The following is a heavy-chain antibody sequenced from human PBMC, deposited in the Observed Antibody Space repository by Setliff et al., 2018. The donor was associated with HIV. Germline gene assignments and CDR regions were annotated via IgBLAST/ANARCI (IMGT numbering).Heavy chain of an antibody. V-gene: IGHV4-34*01. Sequence: PSETLSLTCAVNGESFSDYYWSWIRQPPGKGLEWIAEINRSGTPNYNPSLESRVTISVDSSKNRVSLKLSSVTAADTAVYYCAVPGTSGTYYRVFDYWGQGVLVTVSS. CDR2: INRSGTP. D-gene: IGHD3-10*01. J-gene: IGHJ4*02. CDR1: GESFSDYY. CDR3: AVPGTSGTYYRVFDY.